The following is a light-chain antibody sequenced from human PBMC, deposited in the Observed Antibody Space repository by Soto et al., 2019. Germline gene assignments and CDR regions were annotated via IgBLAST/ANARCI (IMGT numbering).Light chain of an antibody. CDR3: MQATNWPRT. CDR1: QSLVYRNGNNY. CDR2: KVS. V-gene: IGKV2-30*01. Sequence: DVVMTQSPLSLPVTLEQSASISCRASQSLVYRNGNNYLTWFQQRPGQAPRRLIDKVSNRVSGVPDRFSGSESGTDFTLKISRVEAEDVAVYYCMQATNWPRTFGQGTKVEIK. J-gene: IGKJ1*01.